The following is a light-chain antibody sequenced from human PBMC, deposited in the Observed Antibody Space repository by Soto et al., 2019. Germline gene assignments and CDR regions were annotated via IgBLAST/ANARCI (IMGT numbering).Light chain of an antibody. Sequence: DVQLTQSPSSLSASVGDRVTITCRASQTLNNYLNWYQHKPGKAPKFLIFASSSLQTGVPSRFSGSASGIDFTLTIDNLQPEDFATYFCHQAYSFPWTFGQGTKVE. CDR1: QTLNNY. V-gene: IGKV1-39*01. J-gene: IGKJ1*01. CDR3: HQAYSFPWT. CDR2: ASS.